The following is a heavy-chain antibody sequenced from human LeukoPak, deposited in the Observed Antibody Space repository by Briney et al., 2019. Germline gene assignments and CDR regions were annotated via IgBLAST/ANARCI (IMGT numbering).Heavy chain of an antibody. D-gene: IGHD3-10*01. J-gene: IGHJ4*02. CDR2: INPNSGGT. CDR1: GYTFTGYH. CDR3: ARGSSGSSGDFDY. Sequence: ASVKVSCKASGYTFTGYHMHWVRQAPGQGLEWMGWINPNSGGTNYAQKFQGRVTMTRDTSISTAYMELSRLRSDDTAVYYCARGSSGSSGDFDYWGQGTLVTVSS. V-gene: IGHV1-2*02.